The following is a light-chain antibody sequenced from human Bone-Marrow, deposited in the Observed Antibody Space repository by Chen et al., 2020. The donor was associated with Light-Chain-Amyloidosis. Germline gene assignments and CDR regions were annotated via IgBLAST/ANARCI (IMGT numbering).Light chain of an antibody. CDR1: SSDVGGYDY. J-gene: IGLJ3*02. CDR3: CSYAGSYTWV. CDR2: DVS. Sequence: QSALTQPRSVSGSPGQSVAISCTGTSSDVGGYDYFSWYQQHPGKAPKFMIYDVSKRPSGVPDRFSGSKSGNTASLTISGLQAEDEADYYCCSYAGSYTWVFGGGTKLTVL. V-gene: IGLV2-11*01.